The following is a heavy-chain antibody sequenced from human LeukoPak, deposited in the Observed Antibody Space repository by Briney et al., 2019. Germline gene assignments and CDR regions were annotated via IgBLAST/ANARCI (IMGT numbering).Heavy chain of an antibody. CDR1: GGSISSSSYY. CDR2: IYYSGST. J-gene: IGHJ4*02. D-gene: IGHD6-13*01. V-gene: IGHV4-39*07. CDR3: ARLGIPYSSSWTGWDY. Sequence: PSETLSLTCTVSGGSISSSSYYWGWIRQPPGKGLEWIGSIYYSGSTYYNPSLKSRVTISVDTSKNQFSLKLSSVTAADTAVYYCARLGIPYSSSWTGWDYWGQGTMVTVSS.